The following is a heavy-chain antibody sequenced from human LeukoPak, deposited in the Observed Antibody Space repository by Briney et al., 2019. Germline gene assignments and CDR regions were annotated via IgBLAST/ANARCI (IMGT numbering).Heavy chain of an antibody. CDR2: INPTGGST. J-gene: IGHJ4*02. CDR3: ARGGGVSRLDDY. Sequence: ASVKVSCKASGYTFTSYYMHWVRQAPGQGLEWMGLINPTGGSTGYAQKFQGRVTMTRDMSTSTVYMELSSLRSEDTAVYYCARGGGVSRLDDYWGQGTLVTVSS. V-gene: IGHV1-46*01. CDR1: GYTFTSYY. D-gene: IGHD3-16*01.